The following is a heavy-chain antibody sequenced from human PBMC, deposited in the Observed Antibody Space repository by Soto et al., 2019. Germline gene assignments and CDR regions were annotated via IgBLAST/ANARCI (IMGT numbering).Heavy chain of an antibody. V-gene: IGHV1-18*01. J-gene: IGHJ5*02. CDR2: ISTYNGNT. Sequence: ASVKVSCKASSETFASYDITWVRQAPGQGLGWMGWISTYNGNTKYAQNVQGRVSMTTDTSTSTAYMELRSLKSDDTAVYYCARVTRGSGDWFDPWGQGTLVTVSS. CDR3: ARVTRGSGDWFDP. CDR1: SETFASYD. D-gene: IGHD6-19*01.